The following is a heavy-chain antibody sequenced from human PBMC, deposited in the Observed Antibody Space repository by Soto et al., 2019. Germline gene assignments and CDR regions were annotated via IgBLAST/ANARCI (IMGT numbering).Heavy chain of an antibody. V-gene: IGHV4-34*01. Sequence: SEMLSLTCAVCGGSFSGYYWSWIRQPPGKGLEWIGEINHSGSTNYNPSLKSRVTKSVDTSKNQFSLKLSSVTAADTAVYYRARLESDSYGYLLDYWGQGTLVTVSS. CDR2: INHSGST. D-gene: IGHD5-18*01. CDR1: GGSFSGYY. J-gene: IGHJ4*02. CDR3: ARLESDSYGYLLDY.